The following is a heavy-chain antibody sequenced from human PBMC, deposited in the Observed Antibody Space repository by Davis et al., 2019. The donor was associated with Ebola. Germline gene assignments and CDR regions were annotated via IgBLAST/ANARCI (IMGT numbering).Heavy chain of an antibody. CDR1: GFTFSNAW. Sequence: GGSLRLSCAASGFTFSNAWMNWVRQAPGKGLEWVSSISSSSSYIYYADSVKGRFTISRDNAKNSLYLQMNSLRAEDTAVYYCARELANGDWGQGTLVTVSS. CDR3: ARELANGD. D-gene: IGHD1-1*01. J-gene: IGHJ4*02. V-gene: IGHV3-21*01. CDR2: ISSSSSYI.